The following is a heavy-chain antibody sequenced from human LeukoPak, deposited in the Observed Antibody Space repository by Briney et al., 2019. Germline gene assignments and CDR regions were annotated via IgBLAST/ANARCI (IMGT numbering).Heavy chain of an antibody. CDR3: ARGSMVRGGIQPLDY. D-gene: IGHD3-10*01. CDR1: GFTFSSYA. Sequence: GGSLRLSCAASGFTFSSYAMHWVRQASGKGLEWVAVISYDGSSKNYADSVKGRFTISRDSSKNTLYLQMNSLRAEDTAVYYCARGSMVRGGIQPLDYWGQGTLVSVSS. CDR2: ISYDGSSK. V-gene: IGHV3-30*04. J-gene: IGHJ4*02.